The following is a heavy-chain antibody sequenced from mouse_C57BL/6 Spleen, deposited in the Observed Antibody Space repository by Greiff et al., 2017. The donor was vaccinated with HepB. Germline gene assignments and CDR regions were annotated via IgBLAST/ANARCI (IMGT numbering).Heavy chain of an antibody. Sequence: VKLQESGAELVRPGASVTLSCKASGYTFTDYEMHWVKQTPVHGLEWIGAIDPETGGTAYNQKFKGKAILTADKSSSTAYMELRSLTSEDSAVYYCTRSGDYGYDAVFAYWGQGTLVTVSA. CDR1: GYTFTDYE. V-gene: IGHV1-15*01. CDR3: TRSGDYGYDAVFAY. CDR2: IDPETGGT. D-gene: IGHD2-2*01. J-gene: IGHJ3*01.